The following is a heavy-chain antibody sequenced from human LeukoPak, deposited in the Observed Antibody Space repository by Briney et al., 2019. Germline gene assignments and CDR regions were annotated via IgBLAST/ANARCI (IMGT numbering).Heavy chain of an antibody. CDR1: GFTFSAYW. V-gene: IGHV3-7*01. CDR2: IKQDGSEK. D-gene: IGHD1-14*01. J-gene: IGHJ6*03. Sequence: GGSLRLSCAASGFTFSAYWMSWVRQAPGKGLEWVANIKQDGSEKYYVDSVKGRFTISRDNAKNSLYLQMNSLRAEDTAMYYCARGRAPAGNPLHYMDVWGEGNTVTVSS. CDR3: ARGRAPAGNPLHYMDV.